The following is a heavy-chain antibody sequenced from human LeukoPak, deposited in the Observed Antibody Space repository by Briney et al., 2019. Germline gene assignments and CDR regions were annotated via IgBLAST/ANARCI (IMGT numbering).Heavy chain of an antibody. V-gene: IGHV1-8*03. D-gene: IGHD2-2*02. CDR2: MNPNSGNT. J-gene: IGHJ4*02. CDR3: ARWAGSCRSSSCYKPFDY. Sequence: ASVKVSCKASGYTFTSYDINWVRQATGQGLEWMGWMNPNSGNTGYAQKFQGRVTITRNTSISTAYMELSSLRSEDTAVYYCARWAGSCRSSSCYKPFDYWGQGTLVTVSS. CDR1: GYTFTSYD.